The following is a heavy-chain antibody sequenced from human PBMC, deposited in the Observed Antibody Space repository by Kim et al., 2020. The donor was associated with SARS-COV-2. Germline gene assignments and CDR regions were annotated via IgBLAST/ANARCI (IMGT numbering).Heavy chain of an antibody. CDR3: AKTGQLGY. CDR1: GFTSSTYV. D-gene: IGHD6-13*01. Sequence: GGSLRLSCAASGFTSSTYVMSWVRQAPRRGLEWVSTITGNGAATYYADSVRGRFTISRDNSKNTLSLQMNSLRAGDTALYYCAKTGQLGYWGQGTLVTVSS. J-gene: IGHJ4*02. V-gene: IGHV3-23*01. CDR2: ITGNGAAT.